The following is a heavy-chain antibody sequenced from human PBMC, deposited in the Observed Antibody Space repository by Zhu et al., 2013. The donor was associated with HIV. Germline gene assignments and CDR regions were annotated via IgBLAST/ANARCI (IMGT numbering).Heavy chain of an antibody. CDR3: ARSNPHFGSGYLGRPFDY. Sequence: QVQLVQSGAEVKKPGSSVKVSCKASGGTFSSYAISWVRQAPGQGLEWMGGIIPIFGTANYAQKFQGRVTITADKSTSTAYMELSSLRSEDTAVYYCARSNPHFGSGYLGRPFDYWGRGNPWSTVSS. CDR1: GGTFSSYA. J-gene: IGHJ4*02. V-gene: IGHV1-69*06. D-gene: IGHD3-3*02. CDR2: IIPIFGTA.